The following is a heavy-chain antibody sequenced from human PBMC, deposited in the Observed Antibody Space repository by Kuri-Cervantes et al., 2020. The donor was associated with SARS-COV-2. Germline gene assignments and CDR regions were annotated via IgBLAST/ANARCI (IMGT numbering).Heavy chain of an antibody. Sequence: GESLKISCAASGFTFSSYGMHWVRQAPGKGLEWVAVISYDGSNKYYADSVKGRFTISRDNSKNTLYLQMNSLRAEDTAVYYCASQLWETTGYFDYWGQGTLVTVSS. CDR2: ISYDGSNK. CDR3: ASQLWETTGYFDY. CDR1: GFTFSSYG. V-gene: IGHV3-30*03. J-gene: IGHJ4*02. D-gene: IGHD1-26*01.